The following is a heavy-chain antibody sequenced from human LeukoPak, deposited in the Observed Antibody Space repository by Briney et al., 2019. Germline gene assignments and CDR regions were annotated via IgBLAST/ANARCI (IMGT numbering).Heavy chain of an antibody. J-gene: IGHJ4*02. CDR2: MNPNSGGT. CDR3: AGDKLGLGELSLYDE. CDR1: GYTLTGHS. D-gene: IGHD3-16*02. Sequence: ASVKVSCKASGYTLTGHSMHWVRRAPGQGLEWMGWMNPNSGGTKYTRKFQGRVTMTRDTSISTAYMELSRLTSDDTAMYYCAGDKLGLGELSLYDEWGQGTQVTVSS. V-gene: IGHV1-2*02.